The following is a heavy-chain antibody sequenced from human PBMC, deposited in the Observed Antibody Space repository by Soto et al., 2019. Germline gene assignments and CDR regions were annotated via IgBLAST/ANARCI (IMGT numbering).Heavy chain of an antibody. D-gene: IGHD6-19*01. V-gene: IGHV3-7*01. Sequence: GGSLRLSGAASGITLSSYWMSWVRQAPWKGLEWVANIKYDGIEIYYVDSVKGRFTISRDNAKKSLFLQMNSLRAEDTAVYYCVRDGNSGWHFDYFGRGTLVTFCS. CDR3: VRDGNSGWHFDY. J-gene: IGHJ4*02. CDR2: IKYDGIEI. CDR1: GITLSSYW.